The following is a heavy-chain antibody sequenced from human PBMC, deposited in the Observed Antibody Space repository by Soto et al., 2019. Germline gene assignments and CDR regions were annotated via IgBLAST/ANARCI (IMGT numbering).Heavy chain of an antibody. CDR3: ARGNHRWLQLWYFDL. J-gene: IGHJ2*01. CDR2: IIPIFGTA. V-gene: IGHV1-69*12. D-gene: IGHD5-12*01. Sequence: QVQLVQSGAEVKKPGSSVTGSCKASGGTFSSYTISWVRQAPGQGLEWMGGIIPIFGTANYAQKFQGRVTITAVESTSTAYMELSSLRSEDTAVYYCARGNHRWLQLWYFDLWGRGTLVTVSS. CDR1: GGTFSSYT.